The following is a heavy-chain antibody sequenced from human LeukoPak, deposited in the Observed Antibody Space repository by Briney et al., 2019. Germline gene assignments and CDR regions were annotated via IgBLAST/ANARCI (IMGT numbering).Heavy chain of an antibody. CDR1: GYTFTSYG. V-gene: IGHV1-18*01. CDR3: ARGPPTNYDFWSGYITEYGRFDP. J-gene: IGHJ5*02. D-gene: IGHD3-3*01. CDR2: ISAYNGNT. Sequence: ASVKVSCKASGYTFTSYGISWVRQAPGQGLEWMGWISAYNGNTNYAQKLQGRVTMTTDTSTSTAYMELRSLRSDDTAVYYCARGPPTNYDFWSGYITEYGRFDPWGQGTLVTVSS.